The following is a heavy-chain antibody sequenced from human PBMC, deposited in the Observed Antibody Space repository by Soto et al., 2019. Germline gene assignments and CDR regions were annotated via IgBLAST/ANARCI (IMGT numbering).Heavy chain of an antibody. D-gene: IGHD3-10*01. CDR1: GGPISSGDYY. Sequence: QVQLQESGPGLVKPSQTLSLTCTVSGGPISSGDYYWSWIRQHPGKGLECIGYIYYSGSTYYNPSLKSRVTMSVDTSENQFSLKLSSVTAADTAVYYCARYGSGTYYPTTFDYWGQGTLVTVSS. V-gene: IGHV4-31*03. CDR2: IYYSGST. CDR3: ARYGSGTYYPTTFDY. J-gene: IGHJ4*02.